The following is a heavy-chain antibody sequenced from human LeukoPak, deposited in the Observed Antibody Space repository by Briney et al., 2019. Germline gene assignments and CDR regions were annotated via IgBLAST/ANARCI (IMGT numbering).Heavy chain of an antibody. V-gene: IGHV4-34*01. CDR2: INHSGST. J-gene: IGHJ5*02. Sequence: PSETLSLTCAVYGGSFSGYYWSWIRQPPGKGLEWIGEINHSGSTNYNPSLRSRVTISVDTSKNQFSLKLSSVTAADTAVYYCARGMWFDPWGQGTLVTVSS. CDR3: ARGMWFDP. CDR1: GGSFSGYY.